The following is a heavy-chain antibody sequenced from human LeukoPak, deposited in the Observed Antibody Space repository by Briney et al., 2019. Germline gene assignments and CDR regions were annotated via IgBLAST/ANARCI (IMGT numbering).Heavy chain of an antibody. V-gene: IGHV4-59*01. CDR1: GGSISSYY. Sequence: PSETLSLTCTVSGGSISSYYWSWIRQPPGKGLEWIGYIYYSGSTNHNPSLKSRVTISVDTSKNQFSLKLSSVTAADTAVYYCARGAYSSEDWGQGTLVTVSS. J-gene: IGHJ4*02. CDR2: IYYSGST. D-gene: IGHD6-19*01. CDR3: ARGAYSSED.